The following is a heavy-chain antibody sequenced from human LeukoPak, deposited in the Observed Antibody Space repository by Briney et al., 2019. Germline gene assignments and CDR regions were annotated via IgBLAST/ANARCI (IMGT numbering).Heavy chain of an antibody. Sequence: GGSLRLSCAASGFTFSSYSMNWVRQAPGKGLEWVSYISSSSSTIYYADSVKGRFTISRDNAKNSLYLQMNSLRAEDTAVYYCARDRVGAGDPVDFQHWGQGTLVTVSS. CDR1: GFTFSSYS. V-gene: IGHV3-48*04. CDR3: ARDRVGAGDPVDFQH. D-gene: IGHD1-26*01. CDR2: ISSSSSTI. J-gene: IGHJ1*01.